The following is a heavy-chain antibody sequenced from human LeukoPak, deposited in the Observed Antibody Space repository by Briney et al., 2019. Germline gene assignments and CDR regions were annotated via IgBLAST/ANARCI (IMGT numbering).Heavy chain of an antibody. D-gene: IGHD5-12*01. V-gene: IGHV4-38-2*02. CDR2: IRHDGHT. CDR1: GYFSTAYY. Sequence: PSETLPLTCTVSGYFSTAYYWGWIRQPPGKGLEWIASIRHDGHTYYNPSLKSQVTISIDMSRNQFSLKLNSLTAADTAVYYCARQVATKGEWAFDVWGQGTMVTVSS. CDR3: ARQVATKGEWAFDV. J-gene: IGHJ3*01.